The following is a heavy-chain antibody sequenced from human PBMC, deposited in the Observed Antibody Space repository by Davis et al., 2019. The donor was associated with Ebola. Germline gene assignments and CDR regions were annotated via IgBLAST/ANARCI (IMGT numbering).Heavy chain of an antibody. CDR3: ARDLDSGALAYYYHYGMDV. CDR1: GYTFTSFA. Sequence: AASVKVSCKTSGYTFTSFAMHWVRQAPGQRLEWMGWINAGNGNTKYSQRFQGRVTITRDTSASTAYMELSSLRSEDTAVYYCARDLDSGALAYYYHYGMDVWGQGTTVTVSS. CDR2: INAGNGNT. J-gene: IGHJ6*02. V-gene: IGHV1-3*01. D-gene: IGHD1-26*01.